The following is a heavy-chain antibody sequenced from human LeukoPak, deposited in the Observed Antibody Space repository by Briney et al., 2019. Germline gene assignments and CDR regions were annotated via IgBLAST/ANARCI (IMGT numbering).Heavy chain of an antibody. Sequence: GGSQTLPCAASGLTFCSYAMIWVRHAPGKGLEWVSAISGSGGSTYYANYEKGRFTISRDNSKNTLYLQMNCLRADDTGVYYCARDPGESFDFWGQGTLVTVSS. CDR3: ARDPGESFDF. CDR1: GLTFCSYA. CDR2: ISGSGGST. J-gene: IGHJ4*02. D-gene: IGHD2-21*01. V-gene: IGHV3-23*01.